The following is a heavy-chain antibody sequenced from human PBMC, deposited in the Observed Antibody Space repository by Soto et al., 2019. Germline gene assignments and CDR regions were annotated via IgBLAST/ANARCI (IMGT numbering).Heavy chain of an antibody. V-gene: IGHV3-43*01. D-gene: IGHD3-9*01. J-gene: IGHJ5*01. CDR3: AQGSYDILTGRKRYFDS. Sequence: GGSLRLSCAASGFPFDAYTMHWARQAPGKGLEWVSLISWDGGVTYYTDSVKGRFTISRDNSKNSLYLQMNSLRPEDTAFYYCAQGSYDILTGRKRYFDSWGPGTLVTAYS. CDR2: ISWDGGVT. CDR1: GFPFDAYT.